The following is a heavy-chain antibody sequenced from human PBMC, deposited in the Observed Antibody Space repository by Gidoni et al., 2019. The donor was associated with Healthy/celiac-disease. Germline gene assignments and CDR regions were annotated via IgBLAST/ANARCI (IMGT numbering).Heavy chain of an antibody. CDR3: ARVTYNGMDV. CDR1: GGSFSGYY. Sequence: QVQLQQWGAGLLKPSETLSLTCAVYGGSFSGYYWSWIRQPPGKGLEWIGEINHSGSTNYNPSLKSRVTISVDTSKNQFSLKLSSVTAAETAVYYCARVTYNGMDVWGQGTTVTVSS. V-gene: IGHV4-34*01. J-gene: IGHJ6*02. D-gene: IGHD1-20*01. CDR2: INHSGST.